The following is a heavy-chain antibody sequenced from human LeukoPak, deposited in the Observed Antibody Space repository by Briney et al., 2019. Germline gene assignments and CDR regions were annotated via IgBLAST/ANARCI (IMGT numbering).Heavy chain of an antibody. CDR3: TRDRLSKWFDP. V-gene: IGHV1-2*02. Sequence: ASVKVSFEASGLTFTGINYIHWVRQAPGQGPEWMGWINTNNGVTDYARKLQGRVTMTRDTSISTAYMELYRLTSDDMAMYYCTRDRLSKWFDPWGQGSQVTVSS. J-gene: IGHJ5*02. CDR2: INTNNGVT. CDR1: GLTFTGINY. D-gene: IGHD5-12*01.